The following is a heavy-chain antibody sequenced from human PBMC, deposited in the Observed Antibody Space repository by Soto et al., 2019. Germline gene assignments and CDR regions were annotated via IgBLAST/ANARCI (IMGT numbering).Heavy chain of an antibody. D-gene: IGHD1-26*01. CDR3: ARDKGMVGTDY. J-gene: IGHJ4*02. CDR1: GFSFSTYG. CDR2: IWYDGSNR. Sequence: QVQLEESGGGVVQPGKSLRLSCAASGFSFSTYGMHWVRQAPGKGLEWVAVIWYDGSNRYYADSVKGRFTISRDKSKNTLFLQMNSLRVEDMAVYYCARDKGMVGTDYWGQGTLVTVSS. V-gene: IGHV3-33*01.